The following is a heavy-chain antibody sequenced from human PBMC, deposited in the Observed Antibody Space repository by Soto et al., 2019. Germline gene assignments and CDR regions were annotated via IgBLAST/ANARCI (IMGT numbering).Heavy chain of an antibody. CDR3: VTRATYSYDSSGFY. Sequence: QVQLQESGPGLVKPSGTLSLTCAVSGGSISSSNWWTWVRQPPGKGLEWVGEIYHSGSTNYNPSLKRRVTISKDNSKNQFSLKLSSVTAADTAVYYCVTRATYSYDSSGFYWGQGTLVTVSS. J-gene: IGHJ4*02. CDR2: IYHSGST. CDR1: GGSISSSNW. D-gene: IGHD3-22*01. V-gene: IGHV4-4*02.